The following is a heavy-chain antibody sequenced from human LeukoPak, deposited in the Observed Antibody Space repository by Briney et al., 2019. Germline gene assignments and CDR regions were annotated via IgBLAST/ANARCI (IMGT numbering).Heavy chain of an antibody. CDR1: GFSFSNFW. V-gene: IGHV3-7*02. CDR2: IKQDGSEK. J-gene: IGHJ4*02. D-gene: IGHD6-19*01. Sequence: GGSLRLSCAASGFSFSNFWMNWVRQAPGKGLQWVANIKQDGSEKYYVDSVRGRFTISIDNAKSSLSLQMNSLRAEDTAVYYCATVYSSGWYGWGQGTLVTVSS. CDR3: ATVYSSGWYG.